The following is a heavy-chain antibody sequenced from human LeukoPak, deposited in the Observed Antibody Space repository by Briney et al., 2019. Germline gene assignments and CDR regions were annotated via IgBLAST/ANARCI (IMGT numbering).Heavy chain of an antibody. Sequence: ASVKVSCKASGYTFTSYVISGVRQAPGQGLEWMGWISAYNGNTNYAQKLQGRVTMTTDTSTSTAYMELRSLRSDDTAVYYCARPAARRNYYYYMDVWGKGTTVTVSS. V-gene: IGHV1-18*01. CDR2: ISAYNGNT. CDR3: ARPAARRNYYYYMDV. CDR1: GYTFTSYV. D-gene: IGHD2-2*01. J-gene: IGHJ6*03.